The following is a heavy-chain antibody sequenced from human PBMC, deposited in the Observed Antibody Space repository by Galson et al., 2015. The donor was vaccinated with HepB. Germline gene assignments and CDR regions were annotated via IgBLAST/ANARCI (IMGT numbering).Heavy chain of an antibody. CDR2: IDWDDDK. V-gene: IGHV2-70*11. J-gene: IGHJ6*03. CDR3: ARTPAYYYYYYMDV. Sequence: PALVKPTQTLTLTCTFFGFSLSTSGMCVSWIRQPPGKALEWLARIDWDDDKYYSTSLKTRLTISKDTSKNQVVLTMTNMDPVDTATYYCARTPAYYYYYYMDVWGKGTTVTVSS. CDR1: GFSLSTSGMC. D-gene: IGHD2-2*01.